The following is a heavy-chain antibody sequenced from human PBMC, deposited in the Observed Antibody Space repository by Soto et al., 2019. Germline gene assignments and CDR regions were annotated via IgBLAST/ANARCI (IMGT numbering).Heavy chain of an antibody. V-gene: IGHV1-46*01. J-gene: IGHJ4*02. Sequence: QVQLVQSGAEVKKPGASVKVSCKASGYTFTSYYMHWVRQAPGQGLEWMGIINPSGGSTSYAQKFQGRVTMTRDTSTSTVYVELSSLRSEDTAVYYCARAAQWLAHFDLWGQGTQVTVSS. CDR3: ARAAQWLAHFDL. CDR1: GYTFTSYY. CDR2: INPSGGST. D-gene: IGHD6-19*01.